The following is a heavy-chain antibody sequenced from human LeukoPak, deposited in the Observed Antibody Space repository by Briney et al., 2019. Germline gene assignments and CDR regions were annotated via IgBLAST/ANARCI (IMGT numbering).Heavy chain of an antibody. CDR2: FDPEDGET. D-gene: IGHD4-17*01. CDR3: ATMEDYGDYNWFDP. Sequence: GASVKVSCKVSGYTLTELSMHWVRQAPGKGLEWMGGFDPEDGETIYAQKFQGRVTMTEDTSTDTAYMELSSLRSEDTAVYYCATMEDYGDYNWFDPWGQGTLVTVSS. J-gene: IGHJ5*02. V-gene: IGHV1-24*01. CDR1: GYTLTELS.